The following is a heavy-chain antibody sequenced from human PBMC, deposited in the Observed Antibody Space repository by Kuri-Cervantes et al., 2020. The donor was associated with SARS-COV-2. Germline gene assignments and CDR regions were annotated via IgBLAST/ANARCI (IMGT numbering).Heavy chain of an antibody. CDR1: GGSFSGYY. CDR2: INHSGST. V-gene: IGHV4-34*01. J-gene: IGHJ6*02. CDR3: ARLPSYYYYGMDV. Sequence: GSLRLSCAVYGGSFSGYYWSWIRQPPGKGLEWIGEINHSGSTNYNPSLKSRVTISVDTSKNQFSLKLSSVTAADTAVYYCARLPSYYYYGMDVWGQGTTVTVSS.